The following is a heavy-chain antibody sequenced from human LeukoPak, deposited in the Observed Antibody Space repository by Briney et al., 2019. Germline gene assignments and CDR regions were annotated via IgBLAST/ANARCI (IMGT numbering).Heavy chain of an antibody. V-gene: IGHV1-69*05. CDR3: ARDLTYYYDSSGYYYDY. D-gene: IGHD3-22*01. CDR2: IIPIFGTA. CDR1: GGTFSSYA. Sequence: GSSVKVSCKASGGTFSSYAISWVRQAPGQGLEWMGGIIPIFGTANYAQKFQGRVTMTTDTSTSTAYMELRSLRSDDTAVYYCARDLTYYYDSSGYYYDYWGQGTLVTVSS. J-gene: IGHJ4*02.